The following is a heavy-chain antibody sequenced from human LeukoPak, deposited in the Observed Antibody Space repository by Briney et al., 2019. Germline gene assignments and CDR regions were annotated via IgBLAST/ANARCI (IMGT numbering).Heavy chain of an antibody. CDR1: GYTFTSYG. J-gene: IGHJ6*02. CDR3: ARVRFLEWFNYYGMDV. CDR2: ISGYNGNT. V-gene: IGHV1-18*01. D-gene: IGHD3-3*01. Sequence: ASVTVSCKASGYTFTSYGFSWVRQAPGQGLEWMGWISGYNGNTNYAQKLQGRVTMTTDTSTSTAYMELRSLRSDDTAVYYCARVRFLEWFNYYGMDVWGQGTTVTVSS.